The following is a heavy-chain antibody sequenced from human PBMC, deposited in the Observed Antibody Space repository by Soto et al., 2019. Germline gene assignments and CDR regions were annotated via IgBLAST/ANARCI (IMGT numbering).Heavy chain of an antibody. V-gene: IGHV3-9*01. D-gene: IGHD2-2*01. CDR1: GFTFDDYA. Sequence: EVQLVESGGGLVQPGRSLRLSCAASGFTFDDYAMHWVRQAPGKGLEWVSGISWNSGSIGYADSVKGRFTISRDNAKNSLYLQMNSLRAEDTALYYCAKGGQLLSEGGGXWGXXXXVTVSS. CDR3: AKGGQLLSEGGGX. J-gene: IGHJ4*01. CDR2: ISWNSGSI.